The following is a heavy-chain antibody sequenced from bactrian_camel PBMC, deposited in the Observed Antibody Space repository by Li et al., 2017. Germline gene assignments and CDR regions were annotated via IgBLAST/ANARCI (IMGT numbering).Heavy chain of an antibody. J-gene: IGHJ6*01. CDR3: AREHASGWYEGRSDFGY. CDR2: IYSDSSDA. D-gene: IGHD6*01. Sequence: VQLVESGGGLVQPGGSVRISCASSGFSFSSGYMSWVRQAPGKGLVWVSSIYSDSSDAYYAGSVKGRFTISRDNTEDSASLQMNSLRPEDTAVYYCAREHASGWYEGRSDFGYWSQGTQVTVS. V-gene: IGHV3-2*01. CDR1: GFSFSSGY.